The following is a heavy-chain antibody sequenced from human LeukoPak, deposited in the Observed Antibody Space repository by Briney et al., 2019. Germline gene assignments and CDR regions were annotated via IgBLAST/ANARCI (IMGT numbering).Heavy chain of an antibody. Sequence: ASVNVSCKASGYTFTSYGISWVRQAPGQGVEWMGWISAYNGNTNYAQKRQGRVTMTTDTSTSTAYMELRSLRSDDTAVYYCARDGVLMVYATANFDYWGQGTLVTVSS. CDR3: ARDGVLMVYATANFDY. CDR1: GYTFTSYG. V-gene: IGHV1-18*01. CDR2: ISAYNGNT. D-gene: IGHD2-8*01. J-gene: IGHJ4*02.